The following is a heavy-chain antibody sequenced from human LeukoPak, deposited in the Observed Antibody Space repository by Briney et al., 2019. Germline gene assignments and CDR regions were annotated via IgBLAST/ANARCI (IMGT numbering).Heavy chain of an antibody. CDR3: AKGMSGSNPYNCFDP. D-gene: IGHD1-26*01. CDR2: ISGSGGST. CDR1: GFTFSNYA. Sequence: GGSLRLSCAASGFTFSNYAMSWVRQAPGKGLEWVSAISGSGGSTYYADSVKGRFTISRDNSKNTLFLQMNSLRAEDTAVYYCAKGMSGSNPYNCFDPWGQGTLVTVSS. V-gene: IGHV3-23*01. J-gene: IGHJ5*02.